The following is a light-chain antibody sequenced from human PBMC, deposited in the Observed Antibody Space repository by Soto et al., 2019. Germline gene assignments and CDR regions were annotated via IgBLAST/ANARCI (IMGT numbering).Light chain of an antibody. CDR2: WAS. Sequence: DIVMTQSPDSLAVSLGERATINCKSSQSVLYSSNNKNYLAWYQQRPGQPPTLLIYWASTRESGVPDRFSGSGSGTDFTLTITSLQAEEVAVYYCQQYESTPPTFGQGTKLEIK. CDR3: QQYESTPPT. CDR1: QSVLYSSNNKNY. J-gene: IGKJ2*01. V-gene: IGKV4-1*01.